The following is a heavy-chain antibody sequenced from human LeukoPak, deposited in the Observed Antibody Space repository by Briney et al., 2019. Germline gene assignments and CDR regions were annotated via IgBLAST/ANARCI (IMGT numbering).Heavy chain of an antibody. V-gene: IGHV3-49*04. CDR1: GFTFGDYA. CDR3: TRGGPTVTKGNFYYYYDMDV. Sequence: GGSLRLSCTASGFTFGDYAMRWVRQAPGKGREWVGFIRSKAYGGTTECAASVKGRFTISRDDSKSIAYLQMNSLKTEDTAVYYCTRGGPTVTKGNFYYYYDMDVWGKGTTVTVSS. CDR2: IRSKAYGGTT. D-gene: IGHD4-17*01. J-gene: IGHJ6*03.